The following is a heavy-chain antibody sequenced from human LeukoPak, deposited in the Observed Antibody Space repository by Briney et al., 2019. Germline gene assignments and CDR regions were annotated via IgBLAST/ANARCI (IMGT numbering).Heavy chain of an antibody. J-gene: IGHJ4*02. CDR1: GGSISSYY. CDR2: IYYSGST. CDR3: ARATRHSSSWYNY. Sequence: SETLSLTCTVSGGSISSYYWGWIRQPPGKGLEWIGSIYYSGSTYYNPSLKSRVTISVDTSKNQFSLKLSSVTAADTAVYYCARATRHSSSWYNYWGQGTLVTVSS. D-gene: IGHD6-13*01. V-gene: IGHV4-39*01.